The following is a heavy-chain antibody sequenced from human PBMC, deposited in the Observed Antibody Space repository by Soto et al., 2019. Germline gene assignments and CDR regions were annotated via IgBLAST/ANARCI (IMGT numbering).Heavy chain of an antibody. V-gene: IGHV3-23*01. J-gene: IGHJ4*02. Sequence: GGSRRLPFAASGFIFAAFPLNWSRQAPGKGLEWVSGISVSDAFIYYADSVRGRFSISRDASENILYLQMNSLRVDDTALYYCTRETVAGITGLDYWGPGTLVTVSS. CDR2: ISVSDAFI. CDR3: TRETVAGITGLDY. CDR1: GFIFAAFP. D-gene: IGHD1-20*01.